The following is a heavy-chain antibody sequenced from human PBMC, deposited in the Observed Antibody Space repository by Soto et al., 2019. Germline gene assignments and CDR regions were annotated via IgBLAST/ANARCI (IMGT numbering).Heavy chain of an antibody. V-gene: IGHV5-51*01. CDR1: GYSFTSYW. CDR3: ARDFTPLLVPRQSGPGY. Sequence: GESLKISCKGSGYSFTSYWIGWVRQMPGKGLEWMGIIYPGDSDTRYSPSFQGQVTISADKSISTAYLQWSSLKASDTAMYYCARDFTPLLVPRQSGPGYWGQGTPVTVSS. CDR2: IYPGDSDT. J-gene: IGHJ4*02. D-gene: IGHD6-6*01.